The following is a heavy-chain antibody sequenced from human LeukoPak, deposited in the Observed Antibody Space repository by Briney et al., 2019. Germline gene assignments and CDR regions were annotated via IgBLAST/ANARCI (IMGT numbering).Heavy chain of an antibody. V-gene: IGHV7-4-1*02. J-gene: IGHJ4*02. CDR2: INTNTGNP. Sequence: GGSLRLSCKASGYTFTSYAMNWVRQAPGQGLEWMGWINTNTGNPTYAQGFTGRFVFSLDTSVSTAYLQISSLKAEDTAVYYCARPYPQDYDYVWGSYRYYFDYWGQGTLVTVSS. CDR3: ARPYPQDYDYVWGSYRYYFDY. CDR1: GYTFTSYA. D-gene: IGHD3-16*02.